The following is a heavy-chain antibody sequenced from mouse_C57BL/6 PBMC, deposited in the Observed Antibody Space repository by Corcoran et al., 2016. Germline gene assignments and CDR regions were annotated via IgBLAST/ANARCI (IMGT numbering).Heavy chain of an antibody. CDR3: ARGRIYYGNYFDY. D-gene: IGHD2-1*01. CDR1: GYTFTDYY. J-gene: IGHJ2*01. V-gene: IGHV1-26*01. Sequence: EVQLQQSGPELVKPGASVKISCKASGYTFTDYYMNWVKQSHGKSLEWIGDINPNNGGTSYNQKFKGKATLTVDKSSSTAYMELRSLTSEDSAVYYCARGRIYYGNYFDYWGQGTTLTVSS. CDR2: INPNNGGT.